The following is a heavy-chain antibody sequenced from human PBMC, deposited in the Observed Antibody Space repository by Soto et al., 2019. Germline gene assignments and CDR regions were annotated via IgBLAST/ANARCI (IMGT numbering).Heavy chain of an antibody. J-gene: IGHJ5*02. CDR3: ARGWYVVPAALTWFDT. V-gene: IGHV4-38-2*01. Sequence: QVQLQESGPGLVKPSETLSLTCVVSGSSISSGYYWGWIRQPPGQGLEWIGSIYHSGNTYYNPSLKSRVAISVDTSKNQFSLSLRSLSATDTANYYCARGWYVVPAALTWFDTWGQGILVSVSS. D-gene: IGHD2-2*01. CDR1: GSSISSGYY. CDR2: IYHSGNT.